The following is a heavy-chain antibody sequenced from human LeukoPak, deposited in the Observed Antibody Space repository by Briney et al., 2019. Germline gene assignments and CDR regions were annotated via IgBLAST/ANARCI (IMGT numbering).Heavy chain of an antibody. J-gene: IGHJ5*02. D-gene: IGHD3-16*02. Sequence: PSETLSLTCAVYGGSFSGYYWSWIRQPPGKGLEWIGEINHSGSTNYNPSLKSRVTISVDTSKNQFSLKLSSVTAADTAVYYCARQSRGLRLGELSFTKRTNWFDPWGQGTLVTVSS. CDR3: ARQSRGLRLGELSFTKRTNWFDP. CDR1: GGSFSGYY. CDR2: INHSGST. V-gene: IGHV4-34*01.